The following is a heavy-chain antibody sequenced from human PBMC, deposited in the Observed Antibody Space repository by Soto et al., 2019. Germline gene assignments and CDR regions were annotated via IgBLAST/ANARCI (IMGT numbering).Heavy chain of an antibody. V-gene: IGHV3-23*01. D-gene: IGHD3-3*01. Sequence: GGSLRLSCAASGFTFSSYAMSWVRQAPGKGLEWVSAISGSGGSTYYADSVKGRFTISRDNSKNTLYLQMNSLRAEDTAVYYCAKGHYDFWSGYLGYYYGMDVWGQGTTVTVSS. CDR2: ISGSGGST. J-gene: IGHJ6*02. CDR3: AKGHYDFWSGYLGYYYGMDV. CDR1: GFTFSSYA.